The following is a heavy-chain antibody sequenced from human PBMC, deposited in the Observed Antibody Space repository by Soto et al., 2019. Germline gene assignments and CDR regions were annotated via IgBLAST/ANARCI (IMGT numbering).Heavy chain of an antibody. CDR3: AKGGRQWLVRSDFNY. V-gene: IGHV3-30*18. CDR1: GFTFSDYA. J-gene: IGHJ4*02. Sequence: VQLVESGGGVVQPGRSLRLSCAASGFTFSDYAMHWVRQAPGKGLEWVAVVSHDGRNTHYADSVKGRFTSSRDSSKNTVSLEMTSLRAEETAVYYCAKGGRQWLVRSDFNYWCQGALVTVSS. D-gene: IGHD6-19*01. CDR2: VSHDGRNT.